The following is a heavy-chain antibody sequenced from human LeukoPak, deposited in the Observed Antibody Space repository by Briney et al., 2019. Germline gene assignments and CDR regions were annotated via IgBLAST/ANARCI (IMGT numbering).Heavy chain of an antibody. CDR2: IYYSGST. J-gene: IGHJ4*02. CDR1: GGSISSSSYY. Sequence: SETLSLTCTVSGGSISSSSYYWGWIRQPPGKGLEWIGSIYYSGSTYYKPSLKSRVTISVDTSKNQFSLKLSSVTAADTAVYYCARVSLIGPIYYFDYWGQGTLVTVSS. CDR3: ARVSLIGPIYYFDY. D-gene: IGHD2/OR15-2a*01. V-gene: IGHV4-39*07.